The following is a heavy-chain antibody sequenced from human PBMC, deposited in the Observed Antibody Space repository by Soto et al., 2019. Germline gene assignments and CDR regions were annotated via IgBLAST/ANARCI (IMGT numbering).Heavy chain of an antibody. Sequence: EVQLVESGGGLVQPGGSLRLSCAASGFTFSSYSMNWVRQAPGKGLEWVSYISSSSSTIYYADSVKGRFTISRDNAKNSLYLQMNSLRAEDTAVYYCARGRVVVAAPLQHWGQGNLVTVSS. J-gene: IGHJ1*01. CDR2: ISSSSSTI. CDR1: GFTFSSYS. CDR3: ARGRVVVAAPLQH. V-gene: IGHV3-48*01. D-gene: IGHD2-15*01.